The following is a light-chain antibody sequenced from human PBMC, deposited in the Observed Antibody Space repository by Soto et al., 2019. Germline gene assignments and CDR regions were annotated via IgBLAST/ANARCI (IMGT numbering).Light chain of an antibody. Sequence: QSVLTQPPSVSAAPRQRVTISCSGSSSNIGENYKIWYQQLPGKAPKLLIYHDDLLSAGVSARFSGSKSGTSASLAISDLQSEDEADYYCEAWDDSLNGHVFGGGTKLTVL. J-gene: IGLJ3*02. CDR1: SSNIGENY. CDR2: HDD. V-gene: IGLV1-36*01. CDR3: EAWDDSLNGHV.